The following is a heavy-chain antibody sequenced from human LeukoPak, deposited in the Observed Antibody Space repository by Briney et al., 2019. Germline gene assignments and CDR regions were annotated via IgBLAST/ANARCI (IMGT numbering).Heavy chain of an antibody. J-gene: IGHJ4*02. CDR1: GGSISSGGYY. CDR2: IYYSGST. CDR3: ASNRYGHSLEDY. Sequence: SETLSLICTVSGGSISSGGYYWSWIRQHPGKGLEWIGYIYYSGSTYYNPSLKSRVTISVDTSKNQFSLKLSSATAADTAVYYCASNRYGHSLEDYWGQGTLVTVSS. V-gene: IGHV4-31*03. D-gene: IGHD5-18*01.